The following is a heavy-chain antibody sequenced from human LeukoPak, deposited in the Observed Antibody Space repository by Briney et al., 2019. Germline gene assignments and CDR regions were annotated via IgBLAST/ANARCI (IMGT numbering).Heavy chain of an antibody. J-gene: IGHJ4*02. Sequence: ASVKVSCKASGYSFSGYYMHWVRQAPGQGLEWMGWINPNSGGTNYAQKFQGRVTMTRDTSIRTVYLQLSRLRFDDTAVYYCARGTIDYWGQGTLITVSS. CDR2: INPNSGGT. D-gene: IGHD2-8*01. CDR3: ARGTIDY. CDR1: GYSFSGYY. V-gene: IGHV1-2*02.